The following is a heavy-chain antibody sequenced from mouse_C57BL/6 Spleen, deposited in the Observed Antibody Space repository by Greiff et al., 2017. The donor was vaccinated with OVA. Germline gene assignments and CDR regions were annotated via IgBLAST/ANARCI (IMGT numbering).Heavy chain of an antibody. CDR3: ASGETNRPY. J-gene: IGHJ2*01. CDR2: IYPSDRET. CDR1: GYTFTSYW. V-gene: IGHV1-61*01. Sequence: QVQLQQPGAELVRPGSSVKLSCKASGYTFTSYWMDWVKQRPGQGLEWIGNIYPSDRETNYNQKFKDKATLTVDKSSRTAYMHLRSLTSDDSAVYYCASGETNRPYWGQGTTLTVSS. D-gene: IGHD1-3*01.